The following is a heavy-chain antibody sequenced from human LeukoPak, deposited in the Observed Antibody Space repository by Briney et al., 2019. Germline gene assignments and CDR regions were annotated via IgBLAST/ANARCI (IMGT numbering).Heavy chain of an antibody. D-gene: IGHD3-22*01. V-gene: IGHV1-24*01. Sequence: ASVKVSCKVSGYTLTELSMHWVRQAPGKGLEWMGGFDPEDGETIYAQKFQGRVTMTEDTSTDTAYMELSSLRSEDTAVYYCATDGPRPYYYDSSGYYRYWGQGTLVTVSS. CDR1: GYTLTELS. CDR2: FDPEDGET. CDR3: ATDGPRPYYYDSSGYYRY. J-gene: IGHJ4*02.